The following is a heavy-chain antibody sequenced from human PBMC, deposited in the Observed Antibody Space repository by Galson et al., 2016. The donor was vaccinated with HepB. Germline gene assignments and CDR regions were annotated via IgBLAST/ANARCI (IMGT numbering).Heavy chain of an antibody. CDR1: GFDFYYAW. D-gene: IGHD3-3*02. V-gene: IGHV3-15*04. CDR3: IWVQRISIEGYFYYYLDV. J-gene: IGHJ6*03. Sequence: SLRLSCAASGFDFYYAWMSWVRQAPGKGLEWVGLIESNPGGGASNYAAPVKDRFSISRDDSENTVFLQMNSLKTEDTAVYYCIWVQRISIEGYFYYYLDVWGKGTTVTVSS. CDR2: IESNPGGGAS.